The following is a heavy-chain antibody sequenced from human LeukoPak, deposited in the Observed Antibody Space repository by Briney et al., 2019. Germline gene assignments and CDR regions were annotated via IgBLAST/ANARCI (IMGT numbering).Heavy chain of an antibody. Sequence: RPGGSLRLSCAASGFTFSSYGMHWVRQAPGKGLEWVAFIRYDGSNKYYADSVKGRFTISRDNSKNTLYLQMNSLRAGDTAVYYCAKDYRTTVTTPSFDYWGQGTLVTVSS. V-gene: IGHV3-30*02. J-gene: IGHJ4*02. CDR1: GFTFSSYG. CDR3: AKDYRTTVTTPSFDY. D-gene: IGHD4-11*01. CDR2: IRYDGSNK.